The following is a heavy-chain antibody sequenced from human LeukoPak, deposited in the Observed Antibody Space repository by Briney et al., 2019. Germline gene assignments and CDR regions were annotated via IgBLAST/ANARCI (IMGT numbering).Heavy chain of an antibody. CDR2: ITGTSGRT. J-gene: IGHJ4*02. CDR3: AKDHVNAGRLDY. CDR1: GLIFSNFA. Sequence: PGGSLRLSCGVSGLIFSNFAMAWVRQAPGKGLEWLSLITGTSGRTYYAASVKGRFTISRDNSKNTVYLQMDNLRPEDTALYYCAKDHVNAGRLDYWGQGTPVTVSS. V-gene: IGHV3-23*01. D-gene: IGHD6-13*01.